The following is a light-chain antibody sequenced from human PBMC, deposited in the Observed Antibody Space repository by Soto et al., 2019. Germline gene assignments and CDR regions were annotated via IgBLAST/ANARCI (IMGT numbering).Light chain of an antibody. CDR1: QSVSSSSY. Sequence: EIVLTQSPGTLSLSPGERATLSCRASQSVSSSSYLAWYQQKPGQAPRLLIYGASSRATGIPDRFSGSGSAPDFPLTTSSLEPEVLEGFYVRRNVSQPPSTFGRGTKLEIK. J-gene: IGKJ2*01. CDR2: GAS. V-gene: IGKV3-20*01. CDR3: RRNVSQPPST.